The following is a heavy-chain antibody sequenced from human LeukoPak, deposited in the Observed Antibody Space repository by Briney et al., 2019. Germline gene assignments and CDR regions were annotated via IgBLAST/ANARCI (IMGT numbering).Heavy chain of an antibody. CDR2: ISNDGSDE. CDR3: AKACHCNTATCASAAFDA. V-gene: IGHV3-30-3*01. J-gene: IGHJ3*01. D-gene: IGHD2-2*01. Sequence: PGRSLRLSCAASGFTFNMHAMHWVRQAPGKGLEWVAVISNDGSDEYYADSVRGRFPISRDNLQNTVFLQMNNLRPEDTAVYYCAKACHCNTATCASAAFDAWGQGTMVTVSS. CDR1: GFTFNMHA.